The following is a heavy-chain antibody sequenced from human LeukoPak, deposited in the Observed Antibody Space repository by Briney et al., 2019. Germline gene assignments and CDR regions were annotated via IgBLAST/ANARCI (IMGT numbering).Heavy chain of an antibody. J-gene: IGHJ4*02. CDR3: ALLRHGGYFDY. V-gene: IGHV3-23*01. CDR1: GFTFSSYA. D-gene: IGHD3-16*01. CDR2: ISGSGNST. Sequence: PGGSLRLSCAASGFTFSSYAMTWVRQAPGKGLEWVSAISGSGNSTYYADSVKGRFTISRDNSKNTLYLQMNSLRAEDTAVYYCALLRHGGYFDYWGQGTLVTVSS.